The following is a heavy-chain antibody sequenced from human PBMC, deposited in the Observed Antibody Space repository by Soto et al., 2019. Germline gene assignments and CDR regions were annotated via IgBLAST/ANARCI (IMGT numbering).Heavy chain of an antibody. CDR1: GYTFTNYD. J-gene: IGHJ6*02. CDR3: ARGYYYGSGRPTPGGMDV. Sequence: QVHLVQSGAEVKKPGASVKVSCKASGYTFTNYDINWVRQAPGQGLEWMGWISTYTGNTNYAQKLQGRVTMTTDTSTSTAYMELRSQRSDDTAVYYCARGYYYGSGRPTPGGMDVWGQGTTVTVSS. V-gene: IGHV1-18*01. D-gene: IGHD3-10*01. CDR2: ISTYTGNT.